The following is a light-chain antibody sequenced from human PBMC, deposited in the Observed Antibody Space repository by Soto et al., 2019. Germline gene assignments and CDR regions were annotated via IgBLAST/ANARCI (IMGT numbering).Light chain of an antibody. CDR2: DAS. V-gene: IGKV3-15*01. CDR3: QHYNNWPLT. Sequence: EVVVPQSPAPRSVSPGDRSTLSCMASQSVRSNSAWYQQKPGQAPRLLIYDASTMATGFPARFSGSGSGTEFTLTISSLQSEDFAVYYCQHYNNWPLTLDGGTKVDIK. CDR1: QSVRSN. J-gene: IGKJ4*01.